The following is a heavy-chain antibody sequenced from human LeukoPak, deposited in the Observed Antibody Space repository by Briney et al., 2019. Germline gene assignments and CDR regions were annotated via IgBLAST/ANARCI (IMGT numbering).Heavy chain of an antibody. CDR3: ARAPIAAGGTENFDY. CDR1: GGSVSSGSYY. D-gene: IGHD6-13*01. CDR2: IYYSGST. V-gene: IGHV4-61*01. Sequence: SETLSLTCTVSGGSVSSGSYYWSWIRQPPGKGLEWIGYIYYSGSTNYNPSLKSRVTISVDTSKSQFSLKLSSVTAADTAVYYCARAPIAAGGTENFDYWGQGTLVTVSS. J-gene: IGHJ4*02.